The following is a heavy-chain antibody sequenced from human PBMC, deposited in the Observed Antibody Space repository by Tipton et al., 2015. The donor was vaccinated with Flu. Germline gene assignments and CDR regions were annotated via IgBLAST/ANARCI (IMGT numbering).Heavy chain of an antibody. V-gene: IGHV3-7*01. CDR2: IKQDGSEK. Sequence: SLRLSCAASGFTLSSYWMSWVRQAPGKGLEWVANIKQDGSEKYYVDSVKGRFTISRDNAKNSLYLQMNSLRVEDTAVYYCARLRDNYWGQGILVTVSS. J-gene: IGHJ4*02. CDR3: ARLRDNY. CDR1: GFTLSSYW. D-gene: IGHD5-24*01.